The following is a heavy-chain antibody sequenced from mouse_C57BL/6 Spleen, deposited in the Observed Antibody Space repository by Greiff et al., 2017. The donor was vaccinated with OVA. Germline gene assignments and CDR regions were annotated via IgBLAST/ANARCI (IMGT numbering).Heavy chain of an antibody. CDR1: GYTFTSYW. Sequence: QVQLQQPGAELVRPGSSVKLSCKASGYTFTSYWMHWVKQRPIQGLEWIGNIDPSDSETHYNQKFKDKATLTVDKSSSTAYMQLSSLTSEDSAVYYCARSWDGYHYAMDYWGQGTSVTVSS. J-gene: IGHJ4*01. CDR3: ARSWDGYHYAMDY. D-gene: IGHD2-3*01. CDR2: IDPSDSET. V-gene: IGHV1-52*01.